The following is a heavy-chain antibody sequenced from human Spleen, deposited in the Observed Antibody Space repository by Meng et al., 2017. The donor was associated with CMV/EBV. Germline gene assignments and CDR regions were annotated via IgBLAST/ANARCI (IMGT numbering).Heavy chain of an antibody. J-gene: IGHJ4*02. CDR1: GFIFSNYA. Sequence: LSLTCAASGFIFSNYAMHWVRQASGKGLEWVGRIRSKANSYATAYAASVKGRFTISRDDSKNTAYLQMNSLKTEDTAVYYCTSNALDDFWSGYPFWGQGTLVTVSS. D-gene: IGHD3-3*01. CDR3: TSNALDDFWSGYPF. CDR2: IRSKANSYAT. V-gene: IGHV3-73*01.